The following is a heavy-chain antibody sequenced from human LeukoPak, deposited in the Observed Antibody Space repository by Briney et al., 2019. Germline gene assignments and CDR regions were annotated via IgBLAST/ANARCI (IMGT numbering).Heavy chain of an antibody. CDR1: GFNVYNNY. CDR3: AKDIAQGYTFGSIEQDY. Sequence: GGSLRLSCVVSGFNVYNNYMCWVRQAPGEGLEWVSAISESGSGTYYADSVKGRFTISRDNSKDTLSLQMNSLRAEDTAVYYCAKDIAQGYTFGSIEQDYWGQGTLVTVSS. CDR2: ISESGSGT. V-gene: IGHV3-23*01. D-gene: IGHD5-18*01. J-gene: IGHJ4*02.